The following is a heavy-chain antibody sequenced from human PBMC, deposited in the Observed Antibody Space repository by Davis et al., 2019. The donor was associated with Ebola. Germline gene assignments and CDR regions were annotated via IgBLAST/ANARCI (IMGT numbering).Heavy chain of an antibody. Sequence: GESLKISCAASGFTYSTYAMTWVRQAPGKGLEWVSDISGSGDRTNYADSVKGRFTISRDNAKNTLYLQMNSLRAEDTAVYYCAKSDYFDYWGQGTLVTVSS. CDR3: AKSDYFDY. D-gene: IGHD3-3*01. V-gene: IGHV3-23*01. CDR2: ISGSGDRT. J-gene: IGHJ4*02. CDR1: GFTYSTYA.